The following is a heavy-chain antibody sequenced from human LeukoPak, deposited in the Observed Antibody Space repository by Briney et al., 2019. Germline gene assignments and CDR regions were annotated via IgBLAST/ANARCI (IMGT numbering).Heavy chain of an antibody. CDR3: ARDGGVSTLGAADY. CDR1: GFTFSSYG. V-gene: IGHV3-33*01. D-gene: IGHD3-16*01. CDR2: IWYDGSNQ. J-gene: IGHJ4*02. Sequence: GGSLRLSCAASGFTFSSYGMHWVRQAPGKGLEWVAIIWYDGSNQFYADSVKGRFTISRDNSKNTLYLQMNSLRAEDTAVYYCARDGGVSTLGAADYWGQGTLVTVSS.